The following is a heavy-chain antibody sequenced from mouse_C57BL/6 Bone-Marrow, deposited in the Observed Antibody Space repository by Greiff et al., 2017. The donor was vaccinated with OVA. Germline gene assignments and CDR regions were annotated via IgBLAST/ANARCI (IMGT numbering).Heavy chain of an antibody. J-gene: IGHJ1*03. CDR3: ARRYSNYEYFDV. CDR1: GYTFTSYW. CDR2: IDPNSGGT. D-gene: IGHD2-5*01. Sequence: QVQLQQPGAELVKPGASVKLSCKASGYTFTSYWMHWVKQRPGRGLEWIGRIDPNSGGTKYNEKFKSKATLTVDKPSSTAYVQLSSLTSEDSAVYYCARRYSNYEYFDVWGTGTTVTVSS. V-gene: IGHV1-72*01.